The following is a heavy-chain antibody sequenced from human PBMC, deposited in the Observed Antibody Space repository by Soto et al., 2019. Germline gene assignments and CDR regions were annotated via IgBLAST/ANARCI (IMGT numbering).Heavy chain of an antibody. J-gene: IGHJ6*03. CDR3: ARGPYGDYDYYYYYMDV. D-gene: IGHD4-17*01. CDR1: GLTVNSYY. CDR2: IYSGGST. V-gene: IGHV3-66*01. Sequence: QPWGSMKLSRAASGLTVNSYYISWVRQAPGKGLEWVSVIYSGGSTYYADSVKGRFTISRDNSKNTLYLQMNSLRAEDTAVYYCARGPYGDYDYYYYYMDVWGKGTTVTVSS.